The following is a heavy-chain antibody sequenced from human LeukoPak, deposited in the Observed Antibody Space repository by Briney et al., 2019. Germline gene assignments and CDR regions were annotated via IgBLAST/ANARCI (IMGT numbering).Heavy chain of an antibody. Sequence: SETLSLTCTVSGGSIRSYYWSWIRQSPGKGLEWIGYMHYSGSTNYNPSLKSRVTISVDTSKNQFSLKLSSVTAADTAVYYCARGEQLVLFFDPWGQGTLATVSS. V-gene: IGHV4-59*01. CDR1: GGSIRSYY. CDR2: MHYSGST. D-gene: IGHD6-13*01. CDR3: ARGEQLVLFFDP. J-gene: IGHJ5*02.